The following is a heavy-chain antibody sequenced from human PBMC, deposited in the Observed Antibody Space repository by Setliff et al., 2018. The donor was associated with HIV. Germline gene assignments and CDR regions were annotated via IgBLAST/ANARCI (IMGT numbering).Heavy chain of an antibody. CDR3: ARRPVSDTFDV. J-gene: IGHJ3*01. V-gene: IGHV5-51*01. CDR2: IYPGDSDT. CDR1: GYSFISYY. Sequence: GESLKISCKASGYSFISYYIGWVRQMPGEGLEWMGIIYPGDSDTRYGPSFEGQVTISADWSITTAFLQWNSLKASDTAMYFCARRPVSDTFDVWGQGTMVT.